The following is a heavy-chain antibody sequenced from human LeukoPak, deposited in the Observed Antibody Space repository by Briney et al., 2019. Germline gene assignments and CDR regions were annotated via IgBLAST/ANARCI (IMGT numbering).Heavy chain of an antibody. CDR3: ARDPKYYYDSSGYRAFAY. CDR1: GGSISSSSYY. Sequence: SQTRSLTCTVSGGSISSSSYYWGWIRQPPGKGLEWIGSIDYSGTTYYNPSLKSRVTISVDTSKNQFSLKLSSVTAADTAVYYCARDPKYYYDSSGYRAFAYWGQGSLVTVSS. J-gene: IGHJ4*02. V-gene: IGHV4-39*07. CDR2: IDYSGTT. D-gene: IGHD3-22*01.